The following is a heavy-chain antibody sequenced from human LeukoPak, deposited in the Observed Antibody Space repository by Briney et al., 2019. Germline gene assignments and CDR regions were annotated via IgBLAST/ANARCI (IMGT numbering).Heavy chain of an antibody. Sequence: GGSLRLSCVASGFTFSSYGMHWVRQAPGKGLEWVAFIRYDGSNKYYADSVKGRLTISRDNSKNTLYLQMNSLRSEDTAVYYCAKDREFGWLQLLPEIDYWGQGTLVTLSS. J-gene: IGHJ4*02. D-gene: IGHD5-24*01. CDR1: GFTFSSYG. CDR3: AKDREFGWLQLLPEIDY. V-gene: IGHV3-30*02. CDR2: IRYDGSNK.